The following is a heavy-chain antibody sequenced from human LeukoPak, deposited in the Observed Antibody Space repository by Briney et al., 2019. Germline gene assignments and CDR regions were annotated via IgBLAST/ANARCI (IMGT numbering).Heavy chain of an antibody. CDR3: ARARNYGSGSSSPFDP. CDR2: INPNSGGT. D-gene: IGHD3-10*01. J-gene: IGHJ5*02. Sequence: GASVKVSCKASGYTFTGYHMHWVRQAPGQGLEWMGWINPNSGGTNYAQKFQGRVTMTRDTSISTAYMELSRLRSDDTAVYYCARARNYGSGSSSPFDPWGQGTLVTVSS. V-gene: IGHV1-2*02. CDR1: GYTFTGYH.